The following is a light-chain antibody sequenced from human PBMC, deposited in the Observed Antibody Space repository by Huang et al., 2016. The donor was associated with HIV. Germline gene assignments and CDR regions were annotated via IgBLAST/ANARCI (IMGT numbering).Light chain of an antibody. CDR3: QQYNNWPPWA. J-gene: IGKJ1*01. CDR1: QNVGSN. CDR2: AAS. V-gene: IGKV3-15*01. Sequence: EVLMTQSPDILSVSPGDRATFSCRASQNVGSNLAWYKQRPGQATRLLLYAASTRATGGRARISGGGSGTEFTLTISRLQSEDFATYYCQQYNNWPPWAFGQGTTVEI.